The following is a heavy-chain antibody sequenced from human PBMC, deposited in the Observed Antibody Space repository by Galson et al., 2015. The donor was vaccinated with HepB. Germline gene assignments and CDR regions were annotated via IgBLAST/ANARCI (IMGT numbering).Heavy chain of an antibody. D-gene: IGHD2-15*01. CDR1: GYTFSTYS. J-gene: IGHJ5*02. V-gene: IGHV1-18*01. CDR2: ISPHNGDT. CDR3: AMGAVVEVVGGTQNNWFGP. Sequence: SVKVSCKASGYTFSTYSITWVRQAPGQGLEWMGWISPHNGDTDYARKFQGRVTMTTDISTSTAYMDIRSLRSDDTAVYYCAMGAVVEVVGGTQNNWFGPWCQGTLVSVSS.